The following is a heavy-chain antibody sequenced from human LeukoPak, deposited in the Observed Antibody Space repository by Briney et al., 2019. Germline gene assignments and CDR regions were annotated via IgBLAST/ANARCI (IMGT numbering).Heavy chain of an antibody. D-gene: IGHD3-22*01. Sequence: QPGGSLRLSCAASGFTFSSYVMSWVRQAPGKGLEWVSAISGSGGSTYYADSVKGRFTISRDNSKNTLYLQMNSLRAEDTAVYYCAKDHYHDSSGHDYWGQGTLVTVSS. CDR2: ISGSGGST. CDR3: AKDHYHDSSGHDY. J-gene: IGHJ4*02. V-gene: IGHV3-23*01. CDR1: GFTFSSYV.